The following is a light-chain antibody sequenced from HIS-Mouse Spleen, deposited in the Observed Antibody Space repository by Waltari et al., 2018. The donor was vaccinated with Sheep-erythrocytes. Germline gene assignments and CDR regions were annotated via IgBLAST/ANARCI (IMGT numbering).Light chain of an antibody. CDR1: QGISRC. V-gene: IGKV1-12*01. CDR3: QQANSFPIT. Sequence: DIQMTQSPASVSASVGDRVTITCRASQGISRCLAWYQQKPGKAPKLLIYAASSLQSWHPSRFSGSGSGTDVTLTISSLQPEDFATYYCQQANSFPITFGQGTRLEIK. J-gene: IGKJ5*01. CDR2: AAS.